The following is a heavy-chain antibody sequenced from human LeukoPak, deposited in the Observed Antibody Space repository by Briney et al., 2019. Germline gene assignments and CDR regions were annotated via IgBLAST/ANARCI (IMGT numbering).Heavy chain of an antibody. D-gene: IGHD6-13*01. V-gene: IGHV3-23*01. CDR3: AKKESSSSWYDYFDY. Sequence: GGSLRLSCAASGFTFSDAWMNWVRQAPGKGLEWVSAISGSGGSTYYADSVKGRFTISRDNSKNTLYLQMNSLRAEDTAVYYCAKKESSSSWYDYFDYWGQGTLVTVSS. J-gene: IGHJ4*02. CDR1: GFTFSDAW. CDR2: ISGSGGST.